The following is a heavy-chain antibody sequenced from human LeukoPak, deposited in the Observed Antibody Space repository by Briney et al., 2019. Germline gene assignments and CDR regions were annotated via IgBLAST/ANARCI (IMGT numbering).Heavy chain of an antibody. CDR3: ANRGGYDAFDV. J-gene: IGHJ3*01. V-gene: IGHV4-30-2*01. CDR1: GGSISSGGYS. D-gene: IGHD3-22*01. Sequence: PSQTLSLTCTVSGGSISSGGYSWSWIRQPPGKGLEWIGYIYQSGSTYYNPALNSRVTISVDRSKNRFSLNLSSVTAADTAVYYCANRGGYDAFDVWGQGTMVTVSS. CDR2: IYQSGST.